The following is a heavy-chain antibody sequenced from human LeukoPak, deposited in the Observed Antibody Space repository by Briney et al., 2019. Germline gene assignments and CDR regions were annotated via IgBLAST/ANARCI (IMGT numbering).Heavy chain of an antibody. J-gene: IGHJ4*02. CDR2: IIPIFGTA. D-gene: IGHD2-2*01. CDR1: GGTFSSYA. V-gene: IGHV1-69*05. Sequence: SVTVSCKASGGTFSSYAISWVRQAPGQGLEWMGGIIPIFGTANYAQKFQGRVTITTDESTSTAYMELSSLRSEDTAVYYCARTPGLGYCSSTSCYDYFDYWGQGTLVTVSS. CDR3: ARTPGLGYCSSTSCYDYFDY.